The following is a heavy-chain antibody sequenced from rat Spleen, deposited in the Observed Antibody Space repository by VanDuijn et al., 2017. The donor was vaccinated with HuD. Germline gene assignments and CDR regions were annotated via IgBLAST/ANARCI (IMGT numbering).Heavy chain of an antibody. Sequence: EVQLVESGGDFVQPGRSLKLSCAASGFTFSDYNMAWVRQAPKKGLEWVATISYDGSGTYYRDSVKGRFTISRDNAKSTLYLQMDSLRSEDTATYYCSTAGSGLDYYYAGGFDYWGQGVMVTVSS. D-gene: IGHD1-6*01. CDR1: GFTFSDYN. V-gene: IGHV5-7*01. CDR3: STAGSGLDYYYAGGFDY. J-gene: IGHJ2*01. CDR2: ISYDGSGT.